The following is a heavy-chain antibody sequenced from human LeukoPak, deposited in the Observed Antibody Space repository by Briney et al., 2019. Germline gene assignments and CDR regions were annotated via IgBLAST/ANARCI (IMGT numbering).Heavy chain of an antibody. CDR3: ARDCSSTSCYGGYYYYYYGMDV. CDR2: IIPIFGTA. V-gene: IGHV1-69*13. J-gene: IGHJ6*02. CDR1: GYTFTSYA. Sequence: SVKVSCKASGYTFTSYAMNWVRQAPGQGLEWMGGIIPIFGTANYAQKFQGRVTITADESTSTAYMELSSLRSEDTAVYYCARDCSSTSCYGGYYYYYYGMDVWGQGTTVTVSS. D-gene: IGHD2-2*01.